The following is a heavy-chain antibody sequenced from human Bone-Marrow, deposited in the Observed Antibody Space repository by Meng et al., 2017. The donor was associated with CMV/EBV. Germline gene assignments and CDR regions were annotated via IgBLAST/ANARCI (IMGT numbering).Heavy chain of an antibody. J-gene: IGHJ6*02. V-gene: IGHV4-34*01. D-gene: IGHD3-3*01. Sequence: GSLRLSCAVYGGSFSGYYWSWIRQPPGKGLEWIGEINHSGSTNYNPSLKSRVTISVDTSKNQFSLKLSSVTAADTAVYYCARGSPGLRFLEWLLFDGMDVWGQGTTVTVSS. CDR2: INHSGST. CDR3: ARGSPGLRFLEWLLFDGMDV. CDR1: GGSFSGYY.